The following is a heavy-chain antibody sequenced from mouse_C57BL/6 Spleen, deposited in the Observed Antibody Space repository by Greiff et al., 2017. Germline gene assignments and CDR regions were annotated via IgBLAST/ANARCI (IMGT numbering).Heavy chain of an antibody. D-gene: IGHD2-14*01. J-gene: IGHJ2*01. V-gene: IGHV1-76*01. CDR1: GYTFTDYY. Sequence: VQLQQSGAELVRPGASVKLSCKASGYTFTDYYINWVKQRPGQGLEWIARIYPGSGNTYYNEKFKGKATLTAEKSSSTAYMQLSSLTSEDSAVYFCAREGIGNSFDYWGQGSTLTVSS. CDR2: IYPGSGNT. CDR3: AREGIGNSFDY.